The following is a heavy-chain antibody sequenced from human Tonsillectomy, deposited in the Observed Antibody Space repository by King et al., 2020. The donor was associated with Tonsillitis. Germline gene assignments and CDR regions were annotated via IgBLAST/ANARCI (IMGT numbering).Heavy chain of an antibody. V-gene: IGHV4-30-4*01. Sequence: VQLQESGPGLVKPSQTLSLTCTVSGGSISSGEYHWSCIRQPPGEGLEWIGYIYYSGNTSANPSLKIRLTISGDTSKNQYSLNLNSVTAADTAVYYCARAHYGDYSIDYWGQGTLVTVSS. CDR2: IYYSGNT. J-gene: IGHJ4*02. CDR3: ARAHYGDYSIDY. CDR1: GGSISSGEYH. D-gene: IGHD4-17*01.